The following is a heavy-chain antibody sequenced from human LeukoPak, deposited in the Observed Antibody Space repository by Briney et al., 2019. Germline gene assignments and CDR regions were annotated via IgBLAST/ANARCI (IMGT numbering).Heavy chain of an antibody. Sequence: GGSLRLSCAASGFTFDDYGMSWVRQAPGKGLEWVSGINWNGGSTGYADSVKGRFTISRDNAKNSLYLQMNSLRAEDTAVYYCARGMTYYDILTGYSCLDYWGQGTLVTVSS. J-gene: IGHJ4*02. CDR2: INWNGGST. CDR3: ARGMTYYDILTGYSCLDY. V-gene: IGHV3-20*04. D-gene: IGHD3-9*01. CDR1: GFTFDDYG.